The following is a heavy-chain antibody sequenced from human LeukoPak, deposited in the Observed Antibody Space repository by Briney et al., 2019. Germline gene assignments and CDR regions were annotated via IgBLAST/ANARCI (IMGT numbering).Heavy chain of an antibody. V-gene: IGHV4-34*01. CDR1: GGSISSGGYS. CDR2: INHSGST. J-gene: IGHJ3*02. D-gene: IGHD3-10*01. Sequence: SETLSLTCAVSGGSISSGGYSWSWIRQPPGKGLEWIGEINHSGSTNYNPSLKSRVTISVDTSKNQFSLKLSSVTAADTAVYYCARRAGPMVRGVIRAFDIWGQGTMVTVSS. CDR3: ARRAGPMVRGVIRAFDI.